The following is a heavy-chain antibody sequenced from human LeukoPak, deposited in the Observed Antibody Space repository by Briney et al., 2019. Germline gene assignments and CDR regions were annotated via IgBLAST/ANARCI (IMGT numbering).Heavy chain of an antibody. V-gene: IGHV1-18*01. CDR3: ARRGGKNYGDYVVYYYYMDV. CDR1: GYTFTSYG. D-gene: IGHD4-17*01. CDR2: ISAYNGNT. J-gene: IGHJ6*03. Sequence: ASVKVSCKASGYTFTSYGISWVRQAPGQGLEWMGWISAYNGNTNYAQKIQGRVTMTTDTSTSTAYKELRSLRSDDTAVYYCARRGGKNYGDYVVYYYYMDVWGKGTTVTVSS.